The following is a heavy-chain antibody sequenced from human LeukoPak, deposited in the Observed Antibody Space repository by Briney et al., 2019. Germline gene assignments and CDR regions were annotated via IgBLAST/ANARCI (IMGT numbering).Heavy chain of an antibody. CDR1: GFTFSNAW. Sequence: MAGGSLRLSCAAFGFTFSNAWMSWVRQAPGKGLEWVGRIKSKTDGGTTDYAAPVKGRFTISRDDSKNTLYLQMNSLKTEDTAVYYCTTEIYCTNGVCYWGYWGQGTLVTVSS. D-gene: IGHD2-8*01. CDR2: IKSKTDGGTT. J-gene: IGHJ4*02. CDR3: TTEIYCTNGVCYWGY. V-gene: IGHV3-15*01.